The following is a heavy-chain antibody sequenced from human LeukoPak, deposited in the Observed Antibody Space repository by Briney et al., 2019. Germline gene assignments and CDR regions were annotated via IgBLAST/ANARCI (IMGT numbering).Heavy chain of an antibody. Sequence: PGGSLRLSCAASGFTFSSYAMSWVRQAPGKGLEWVSAISGSGGSTYYADSVKGRFTISRDNSKNTLYLQMNSLRAEDTAVYYCAKDLVGEPSKYYYYYGMDVWGQGTTVTVSS. CDR2: ISGSGGST. J-gene: IGHJ6*02. CDR3: AKDLVGEPSKYYYYYGMDV. D-gene: IGHD1-14*01. CDR1: GFTFSSYA. V-gene: IGHV3-23*01.